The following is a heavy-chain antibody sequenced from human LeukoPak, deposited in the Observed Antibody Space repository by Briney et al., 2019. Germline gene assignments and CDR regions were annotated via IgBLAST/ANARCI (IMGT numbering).Heavy chain of an antibody. CDR3: ARGIVLMVYASFDY. CDR1: GGSFRGYY. Sequence: PSETLSLTCAVNGGSFRGYYWTWIRQPPGKGLEWIGEINHSGGTNYNPSLKSRVTISVDTSKNQFSLKLSSVTAADTAVYYCARGIVLMVYASFDYWGQGTLVTVSP. CDR2: INHSGGT. J-gene: IGHJ4*02. V-gene: IGHV4-34*01. D-gene: IGHD2-8*01.